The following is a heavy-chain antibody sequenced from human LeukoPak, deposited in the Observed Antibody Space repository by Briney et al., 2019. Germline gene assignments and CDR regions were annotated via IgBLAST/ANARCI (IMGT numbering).Heavy chain of an antibody. D-gene: IGHD1-26*01. V-gene: IGHV3-9*01. Sequence: PGGSLRLSCAATGFTFKDYGMHWVRQPPGTGLEWVSSINWNGGGTDYADSVKGRFTISRDNAKNSLYLQLCSLRHEDTALYYCAKRMRATNTYSFFGLDVWGQGTTVTVSS. CDR2: INWNGGGT. CDR3: AKRMRATNTYSFFGLDV. CDR1: GFTFKDYG. J-gene: IGHJ6*02.